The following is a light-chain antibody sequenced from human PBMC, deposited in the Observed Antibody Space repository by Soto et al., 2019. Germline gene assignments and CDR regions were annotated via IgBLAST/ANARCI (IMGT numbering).Light chain of an antibody. CDR2: DVN. CDR1: SSDVGAYEH. CDR3: SSYSTTNILV. V-gene: IGLV2-14*03. J-gene: IGLJ1*01. Sequence: QSALTQPASVPGSPGQSVTISCTGASSDVGAYEHVSWYQQHPGRAPKLILYDVNNRPSGVSNHFSGSKSGNTASLVISGPQANDEADYYCSSYSTTNILVFGSGTKVTVL.